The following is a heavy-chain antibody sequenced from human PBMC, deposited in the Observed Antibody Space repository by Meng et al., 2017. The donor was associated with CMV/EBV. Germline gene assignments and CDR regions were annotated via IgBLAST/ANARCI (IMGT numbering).Heavy chain of an antibody. CDR2: ISAYNGNT. CDR3: ARAEYDFWNGYYPPVDP. V-gene: IGHV1-18*01. CDR1: GGTFSSYA. J-gene: IGHJ5*02. Sequence: ASVKVSCKASGGTFSSYAISWVRQAPGQGLEWMGWISAYNGNTNYAQKLQGRVTMTTDTSTSTAYMELRSLRSDDTAVYYCARAEYDFWNGYYPPVDPWGQGTMVTVSS. D-gene: IGHD3-3*01.